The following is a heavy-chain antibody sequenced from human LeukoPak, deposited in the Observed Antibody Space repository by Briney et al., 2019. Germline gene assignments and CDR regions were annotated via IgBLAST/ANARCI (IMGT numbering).Heavy chain of an antibody. V-gene: IGHV3-23*01. Sequence: GGSLRLSCAASGFIFSTYAMTWVRQAPGKELEWVSAISGSGDGTYYADSVKGRFTISRDNAKNSLYLQMNSLRAEDTAVYYCARTVAGLPLDAFDIWGQGTMVTVSS. CDR3: ARTVAGLPLDAFDI. J-gene: IGHJ3*02. CDR1: GFIFSTYA. CDR2: ISGSGDGT. D-gene: IGHD6-19*01.